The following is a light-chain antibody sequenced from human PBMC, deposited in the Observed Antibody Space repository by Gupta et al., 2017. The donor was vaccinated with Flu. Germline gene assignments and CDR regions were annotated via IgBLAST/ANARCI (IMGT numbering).Light chain of an antibody. Sequence: TITSNGTRNDVGRKTGHWHQQQHGQAPKLFCYGNNKRTSGVPERFSASNSGTTATLTITRLQAEEEADYYWAAWDDISSDWVFGGGTMLTVL. J-gene: IGLJ3*02. V-gene: IGLV10-54*04. CDR2: GNN. CDR3: AAWDDISSDWV. CDR1: RNDVGRKT.